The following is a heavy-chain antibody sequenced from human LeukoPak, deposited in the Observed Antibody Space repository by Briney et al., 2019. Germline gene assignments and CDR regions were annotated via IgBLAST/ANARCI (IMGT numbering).Heavy chain of an antibody. CDR3: TRLYILGYFDY. V-gene: IGHV3-73*01. CDR2: IRGKANSYAT. D-gene: IGHD2-21*01. J-gene: IGHJ4*02. Sequence: PGGSLKLSCAASGFTFSGSAMHWVRQASGKGLEWVGRIRGKANSYATAYAASVKGRFTISRYDSKNTAYLQMNSLKTEDTAVYYCTRLYILGYFDYWGQGTLVTVSS. CDR1: GFTFSGSA.